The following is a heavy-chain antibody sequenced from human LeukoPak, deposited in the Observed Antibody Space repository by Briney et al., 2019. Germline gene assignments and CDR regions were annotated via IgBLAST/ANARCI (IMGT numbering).Heavy chain of an antibody. CDR1: GFTFGDYL. CDR2: ISGGTR. D-gene: IGHD6-19*01. V-gene: IGHV3-49*03. Sequence: GGSLRLSCTASGFTFGDYLMSWFRQAPGKGLEWVGFISGGTREYAASAKGRFTISRHDSTSMAYLQMNSLTTEETAVYYCSRGSGWLSVYWGGGSLVAVSS. J-gene: IGHJ4*02. CDR3: SRGSGWLSVY.